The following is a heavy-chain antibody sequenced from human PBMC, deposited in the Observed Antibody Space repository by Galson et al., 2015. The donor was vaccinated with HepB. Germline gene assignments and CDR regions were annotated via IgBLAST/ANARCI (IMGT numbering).Heavy chain of an antibody. V-gene: IGHV3-30*02. CDR1: GFTFSSYG. CDR3: AKLDYKNYYDSSGYYYYYYGMDV. CDR2: IRYDGSNK. Sequence: SLRLSCAASGFTFSSYGMHWVRQAPGKGLEWVAFIRYDGSNKYYADSVKGRFTISRDNSKNTLYLQMNSLRAEDTAVYYCAKLDYKNYYDSSGYYYYYYGMDVWGQGTTVTVSS. D-gene: IGHD3-22*01. J-gene: IGHJ6*02.